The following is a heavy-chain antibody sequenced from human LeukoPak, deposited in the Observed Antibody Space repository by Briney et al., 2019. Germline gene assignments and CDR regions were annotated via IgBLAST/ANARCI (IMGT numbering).Heavy chain of an antibody. Sequence: ASVKVSCKVSEYIFTELSMHWVRQAPGKGLEWMGSFDPENGETLYAQEFQGRVTLAEDTSADTAYMELISLRSEDTAVYYCTRSAVVLPYYFDYWGQGTLVTVSS. CDR1: EYIFTELS. V-gene: IGHV1-24*01. CDR2: FDPENGET. J-gene: IGHJ4*02. D-gene: IGHD3-22*01. CDR3: TRSAVVLPYYFDY.